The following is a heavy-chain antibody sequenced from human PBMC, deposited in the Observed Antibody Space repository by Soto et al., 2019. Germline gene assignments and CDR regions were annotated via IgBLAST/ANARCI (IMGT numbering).Heavy chain of an antibody. J-gene: IGHJ4*02. Sequence: EVQLLESGGGLVQPEGSLRLSCGASGFTFSSYAMGWVRQGPGKGLEWVAVVSIGGSTHYADSVRGRFTISRDNSKNTLSLEMNILTAEDTAVYFCAKRRGGGGHFDFWGQGALVTVSS. D-gene: IGHD2-15*01. V-gene: IGHV3-23*01. CDR2: VSIGGST. CDR1: GFTFSSYA. CDR3: AKRRGGGGHFDF.